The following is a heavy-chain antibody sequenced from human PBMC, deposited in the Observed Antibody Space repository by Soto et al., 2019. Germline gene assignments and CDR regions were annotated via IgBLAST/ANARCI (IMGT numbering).Heavy chain of an antibody. CDR3: ALGDYYDSKGAPAFDI. V-gene: IGHV1-69*13. J-gene: IGHJ3*02. CDR2: IIPIFGTA. Sequence: GASVKVSCKASGGTFSSYAISWVRQAPGQGLEWMGGIIPIFGTANYAQKFQGRVAITADESTSTAYMELSSLRSEDTAVYYCALGDYYDSKGAPAFDIWGQGTMVTVSS. D-gene: IGHD3-22*01. CDR1: GGTFSSYA.